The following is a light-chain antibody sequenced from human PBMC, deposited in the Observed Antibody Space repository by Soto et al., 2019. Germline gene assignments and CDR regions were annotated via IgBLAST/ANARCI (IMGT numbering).Light chain of an antibody. V-gene: IGKV3-15*01. CDR1: ESVSRN. J-gene: IGKJ5*01. CDR2: DAS. Sequence: EVVMTPSPAPLSVSPGERATLSCRASESVSRNLAWYQQKPGQAPRLLIYDASTRATGIPDRFSGGGSGTEFTLTISSLQSEDFVVYYCQQYNSWPPITFGQGTRLEI. CDR3: QQYNSWPPIT.